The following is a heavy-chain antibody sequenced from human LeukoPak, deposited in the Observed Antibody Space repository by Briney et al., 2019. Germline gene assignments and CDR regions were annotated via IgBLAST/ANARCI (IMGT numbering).Heavy chain of an antibody. Sequence: SETLSLTCTVSGASISSYYWSWIRQPPGKGLEWIGCIYYSGYTNYNPSLKSRVTISVDTSKNQFSLKLSSVTAADTAVYYCARSYSGYDTYYFGYWGQGTLVTVSS. CDR1: GASISSYY. CDR2: IYYSGYT. J-gene: IGHJ4*02. V-gene: IGHV4-59*01. CDR3: ARSYSGYDTYYFGY. D-gene: IGHD5-12*01.